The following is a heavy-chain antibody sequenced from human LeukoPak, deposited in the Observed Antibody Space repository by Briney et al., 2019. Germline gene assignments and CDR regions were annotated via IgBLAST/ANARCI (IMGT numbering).Heavy chain of an antibody. Sequence: GGSLRLSCAASGFSVRTTYMSWVRQAPGKGLEWVSAISGSGGSTYYADSVKGRFTISRDNSKNTLYLQMNSLRAEDTAVYYCAKGGYPAEQPPTGYMDVWGKGTTVTISS. J-gene: IGHJ6*03. D-gene: IGHD5-12*01. CDR1: GFSVRTTY. CDR2: ISGSGGST. V-gene: IGHV3-23*01. CDR3: AKGGYPAEQPPTGYMDV.